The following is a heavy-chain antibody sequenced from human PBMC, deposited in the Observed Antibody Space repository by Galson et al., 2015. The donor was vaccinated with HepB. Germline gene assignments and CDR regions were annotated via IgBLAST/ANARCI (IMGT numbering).Heavy chain of an antibody. Sequence: SCKASGYTFTSYAMHWVRQAPGQRLEWMGWINADNGNTKYSQKFQDRVTITRDTSASTANMELRSLRSEDTAVYYCARDFQSAGYFYYMDVWGKGTTVTVSS. D-gene: IGHD6-13*01. CDR3: ARDFQSAGYFYYMDV. CDR1: GYTFTSYA. V-gene: IGHV1-3*01. CDR2: INADNGNT. J-gene: IGHJ6*03.